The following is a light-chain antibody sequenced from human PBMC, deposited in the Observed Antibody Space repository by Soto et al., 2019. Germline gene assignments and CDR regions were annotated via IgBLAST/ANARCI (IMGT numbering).Light chain of an antibody. CDR2: EVS. V-gene: IGLV2-8*01. J-gene: IGLJ2*01. Sequence: QSALTQPPSASGSPGQSVTISCTGTSSDVGGYNYVSWYQQHPVKAPKLMIYEVSQRPSGVPDRFSGSKSGNTASLTVSGLQAEDEADYYCSSYAGSNKVVFGGGTKLTV. CDR3: SSYAGSNKVV. CDR1: SSDVGGYNY.